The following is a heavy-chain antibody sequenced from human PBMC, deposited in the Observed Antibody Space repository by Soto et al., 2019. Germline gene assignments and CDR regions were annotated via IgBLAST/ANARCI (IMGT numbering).Heavy chain of an antibody. V-gene: IGHV1-69*02. CDR1: GGTFSSYT. Sequence: QVQLVQSGAEVKKPGSSVKVSCKASGGTFSSYTISWVRQAPGQGLEWMGRIIPILGIANYEQKFQGRVTITADKSTSTTYMELSSLRSDDTAVYYCARRPYYDSSGYYNWFDPWGQGTLVTVSS. D-gene: IGHD3-22*01. CDR2: IIPILGIA. J-gene: IGHJ5*02. CDR3: ARRPYYDSSGYYNWFDP.